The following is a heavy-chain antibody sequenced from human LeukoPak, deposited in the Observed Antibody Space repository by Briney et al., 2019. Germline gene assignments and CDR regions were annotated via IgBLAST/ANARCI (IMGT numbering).Heavy chain of an antibody. V-gene: IGHV1-18*01. CDR2: ISAYNGNT. J-gene: IGHJ5*02. CDR3: ARDGSGIFGVVNWFDP. Sequence: ASVEVSCKASGYTFTSYGISWVRQAPGQGLEWMGWISAYNGNTNYAQKLQGRVTMTTDTSTSTAYMELRSLRSDDTAVYYCARDGSGIFGVVNWFDPWGQGTLVTVSS. D-gene: IGHD3-3*01. CDR1: GYTFTSYG.